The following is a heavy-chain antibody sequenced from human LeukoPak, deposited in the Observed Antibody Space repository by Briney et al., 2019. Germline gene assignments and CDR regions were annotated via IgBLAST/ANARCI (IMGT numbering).Heavy chain of an antibody. CDR2: ISYDGSNK. V-gene: IGHV3-30*04. CDR1: GFTFSSYA. J-gene: IGHJ6*03. D-gene: IGHD1-26*01. Sequence: GGSLRLSCAASGFTFSSYAMHWVRQAPGKGLEWVAIISYDGSNKYYADSVKGRFTVSRDNSNNTLYLQMNSLRAEDTAVYFCARATWDPNYYYYMDVWGKGTTVTISS. CDR3: ARATWDPNYYYYMDV.